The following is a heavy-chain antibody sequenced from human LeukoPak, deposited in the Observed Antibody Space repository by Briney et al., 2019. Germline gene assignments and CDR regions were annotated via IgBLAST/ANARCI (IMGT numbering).Heavy chain of an antibody. Sequence: ASVKVSCKASGYTFTNYHIAWVRQPPEQGLGGLGWVSTNDGNTVYAQRLQGRVTMTTDTSTSVAYMELRSLTSDDTAVYYCTRAPPGMTMMTDYWGQGTLVTVSS. CDR3: TRAPPGMTMMTDY. V-gene: IGHV1-18*01. D-gene: IGHD3-22*01. CDR2: VSTNDGNT. J-gene: IGHJ4*02. CDR1: GYTFTNYH.